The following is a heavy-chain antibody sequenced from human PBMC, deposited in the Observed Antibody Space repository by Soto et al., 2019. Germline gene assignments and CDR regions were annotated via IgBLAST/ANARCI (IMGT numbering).Heavy chain of an antibody. Sequence: GESLKISCAASGFTFSSYNMNWVRQAPGKGLEWVSYISSSSSTIYYADSVKGRFTISRDNAKNSLYLQMNSLRDEDTAVYYCAKDRGVAARLFDYWGQGTLVTVSS. CDR3: AKDRGVAARLFDY. CDR1: GFTFSSYN. D-gene: IGHD6-6*01. CDR2: ISSSSSTI. V-gene: IGHV3-48*02. J-gene: IGHJ4*02.